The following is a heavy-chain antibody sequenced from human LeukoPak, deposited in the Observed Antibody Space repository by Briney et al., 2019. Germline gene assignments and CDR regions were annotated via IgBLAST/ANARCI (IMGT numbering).Heavy chain of an antibody. CDR3: ARGLDYDFWSGYFFSLDY. V-gene: IGHV1-2*02. J-gene: IGHJ4*02. CDR2: INPNSGGT. D-gene: IGHD3-3*01. CDR1: GYTFTGYY. Sequence: GASVKVSCKASGYTFTGYYMHWVRQAPGQGLEWMGWINPNSGGTNYAQKFQGRVTMTRDTSISTAYMELSRLRSDDTAVYYCARGLDYDFWSGYFFSLDYWGQGTLVTVSS.